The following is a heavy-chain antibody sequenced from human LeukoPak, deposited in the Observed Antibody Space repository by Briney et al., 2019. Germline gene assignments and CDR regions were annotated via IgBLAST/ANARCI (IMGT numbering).Heavy chain of an antibody. CDR1: GFTFSSYS. J-gene: IGHJ4*02. CDR3: ARGGYCGGDCYDF. V-gene: IGHV3-48*01. CDR2: ISSSSSTI. D-gene: IGHD2-21*01. Sequence: PGGSLRLSCAASGFTFSSYSMNWVRQAPGKGLEWVSYISSSSSTIYYADSVKGRFTISRDNAKNSLYLQMNSLRAEDTAVYYCARGGYCGGDCYDFWGQGTLVTVSS.